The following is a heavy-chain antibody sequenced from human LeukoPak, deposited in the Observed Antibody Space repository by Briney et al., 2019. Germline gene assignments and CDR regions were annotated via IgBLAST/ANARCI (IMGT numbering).Heavy chain of an antibody. CDR2: VSYSGSTT. J-gene: IGHJ5*02. V-gene: IGHV3-48*03. Sequence: GGSLRLSCAASGFTFTNFEMNWVRQAPGKGLEWVSYVSYSGSTTSYADSVKGRFTISRDNAKNSLYLQMNSLRAEDTAVYYCARAGPPAFDPWGQGTLVTVSS. CDR3: ARAGPPAFDP. CDR1: GFTFTNFE.